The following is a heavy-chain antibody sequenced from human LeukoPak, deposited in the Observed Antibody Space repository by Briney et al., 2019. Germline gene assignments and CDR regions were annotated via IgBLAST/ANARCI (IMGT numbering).Heavy chain of an antibody. CDR2: ISSSSSYI. J-gene: IGHJ6*03. CDR3: AKDIGVDSSYYMDV. Sequence: GGSLRLSCAASGFTFSNYNINWVRQAPGKGLEWVSSISSSSSYIYYADSVKGRFTISRDNAKNSLYLQVNSLRAEDTALYYCAKDIGVDSSYYMDVWGKGTTVTISS. D-gene: IGHD3-22*01. CDR1: GFTFSNYN. V-gene: IGHV3-21*04.